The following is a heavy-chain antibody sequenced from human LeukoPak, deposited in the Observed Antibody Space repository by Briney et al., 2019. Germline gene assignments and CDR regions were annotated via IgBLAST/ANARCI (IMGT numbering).Heavy chain of an antibody. CDR3: AREGGEPGDYGGNSDPGHDAFDI. Sequence: SETLSLTCTVSGGSISSYYWSWIRQPPGKGLEWIGYIYYSGSTNYNPSLKSRVTISVDTSKNQFSLKLSSVTAADTAVYYCAREGGEPGDYGGNSDPGHDAFDIWGQGTMVTVSS. D-gene: IGHD4-23*01. J-gene: IGHJ3*02. CDR2: IYYSGST. CDR1: GGSISSYY. V-gene: IGHV4-59*01.